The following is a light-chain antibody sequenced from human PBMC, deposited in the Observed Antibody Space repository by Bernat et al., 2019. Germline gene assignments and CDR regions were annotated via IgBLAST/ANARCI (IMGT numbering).Light chain of an antibody. J-gene: IGKJ5*01. CDR2: AAS. Sequence: EIVLTQSPGTLSLSPGERATLSCRASQSVGSSYVAWYQHKPRQAPTLLIDAASSRATVIPDSFSGSGSGTDFSLTISRLEPEDFAVYYCQQKDRCPGTFGQGTRLEIK. CDR1: QSVGSSY. V-gene: IGKV3-20*01. CDR3: QQKDRCPGT.